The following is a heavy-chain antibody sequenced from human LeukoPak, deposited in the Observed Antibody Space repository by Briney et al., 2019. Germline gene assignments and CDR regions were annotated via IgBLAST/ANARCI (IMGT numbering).Heavy chain of an antibody. J-gene: IGHJ4*02. D-gene: IGHD2-15*01. CDR1: GFTFTSSA. Sequence: SVKVSCKASGFTFTSSAMQWVRQARGQRLEWIGWIVVGSGNTNYAQKFQERVTITRDMSTSTAYMELSSLRSEDTAVYYCAAVSVVAALSQGHLNFDYWGQGTLVTVSS. CDR2: IVVGSGNT. CDR3: AAVSVVAALSQGHLNFDY. V-gene: IGHV1-58*02.